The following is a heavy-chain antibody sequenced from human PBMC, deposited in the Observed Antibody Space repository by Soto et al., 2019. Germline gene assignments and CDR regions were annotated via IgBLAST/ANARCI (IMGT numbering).Heavy chain of an antibody. CDR3: AGEVGGSGLQS. CDR1: GGNFNSYG. V-gene: IGHV1-69*05. J-gene: IGHJ5*02. Sequence: QVHLVQSGTEARKPGSSVNVSCETSGGNFNSYGFNWVRQVPGQRLEWMGGIIPMFGIVKVGQIFQPRVAVSPGQSTGIVYMDLTRLRPEVTAVYYCAGEVGGSGLQSWCQGSLVIVSS. CDR2: IIPMFGIV. D-gene: IGHD6-19*01.